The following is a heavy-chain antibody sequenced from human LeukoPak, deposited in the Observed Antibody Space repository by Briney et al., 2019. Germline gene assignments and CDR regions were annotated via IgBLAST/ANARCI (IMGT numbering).Heavy chain of an antibody. CDR2: ISGDGSST. V-gene: IGHV3-74*01. J-gene: IGHJ4*02. Sequence: PGGSLRLSCAASGFTLSNYWMHWVRQAPGRGLVWVSRISGDGSSTSYADSVKGRFTISRDNAKNTLYLQINSLRTEDTAVYYCARKYNWNFPFEFWGQGTLVTVSS. CDR3: ARKYNWNFPFEF. CDR1: GFTLSNYW. D-gene: IGHD1-7*01.